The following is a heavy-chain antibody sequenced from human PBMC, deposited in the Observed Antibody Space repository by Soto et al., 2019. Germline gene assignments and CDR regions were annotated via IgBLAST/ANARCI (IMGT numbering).Heavy chain of an antibody. J-gene: IGHJ1*01. Sequence: GGSLRLSCAASGFTFSNYAMSWVHQAPGKGLEWVSGISSGGDSTYYADSVKGRFTISRDNSKNTLYLQMNTVRAEDTAVYYCAKDRIATTGTLYGWDCWAQGTLVTVSS. D-gene: IGHD6-13*01. CDR1: GFTFSNYA. V-gene: IGHV3-23*01. CDR3: AKDRIATTGTLYGWDC. CDR2: ISSGGDST.